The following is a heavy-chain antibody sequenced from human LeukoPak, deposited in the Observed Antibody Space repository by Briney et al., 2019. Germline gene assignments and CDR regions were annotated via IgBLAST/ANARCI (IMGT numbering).Heavy chain of an antibody. CDR2: IKQDGSEK. D-gene: IGHD1-26*01. Sequence: PGGSLRLSCAAFGFTFSSYWMSWVRQAPGKGLEWVANIKQDGSEKYYVDSVKGRFTISRDNAKNSLYLQMNSLRAEDTAVYYCARVRSGSPSWGQGTLVTVSS. J-gene: IGHJ4*02. CDR3: ARVRSGSPS. CDR1: GFTFSSYW. V-gene: IGHV3-7*01.